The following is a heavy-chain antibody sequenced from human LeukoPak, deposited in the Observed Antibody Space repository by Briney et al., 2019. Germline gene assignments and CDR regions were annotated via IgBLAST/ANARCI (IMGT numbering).Heavy chain of an antibody. J-gene: IGHJ3*02. CDR2: IYHSGST. V-gene: IGHV4-30-2*01. Sequence: PSETLSLTCTVSGGSISSGGYSWSWIRQPPGKGLEWIGYIYHSGSTYYNPSLKSRVTISVDRSKNQFSLKLSSVTAADTAVYYCASAAYCGGDCYSHGDDAFDIWGQGTMVTVSS. CDR1: GGSISSGGYS. D-gene: IGHD2-21*02. CDR3: ASAAYCGGDCYSHGDDAFDI.